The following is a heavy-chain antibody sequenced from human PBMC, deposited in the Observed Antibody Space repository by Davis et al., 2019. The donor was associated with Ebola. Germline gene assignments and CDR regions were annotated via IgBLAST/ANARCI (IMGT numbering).Heavy chain of an antibody. CDR1: GGSISSYY. CDR2: IYYSGST. CDR3: ARQGYYVLYGMDV. J-gene: IGHJ6*02. Sequence: MPSETLSLTCTVSGGSISSYYWSWIRQPPGKGLEWIGYIYYSGSTNYNPSLKSRVTISVDTSKNQFSLKLSSVTAADTAVYYCARQGYYVLYGMDVWGQGTTVTVSS. V-gene: IGHV4-59*08. D-gene: IGHD3-10*02.